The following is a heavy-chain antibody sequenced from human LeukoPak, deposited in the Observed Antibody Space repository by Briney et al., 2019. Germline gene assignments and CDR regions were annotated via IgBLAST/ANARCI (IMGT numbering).Heavy chain of an antibody. Sequence: GRSLRLSCVASGFTFGSYAMHWVRQAPGKGLEWVALISYDGSNKDYAVSVKGRFTISRDNSMNTLYLQMNSLRGEDTAVYYCARDLRDSGWNLDNWGQGTQVTVSS. V-gene: IGHV3-30-3*01. D-gene: IGHD6-19*01. CDR2: ISYDGSNK. J-gene: IGHJ4*02. CDR1: GFTFGSYA. CDR3: ARDLRDSGWNLDN.